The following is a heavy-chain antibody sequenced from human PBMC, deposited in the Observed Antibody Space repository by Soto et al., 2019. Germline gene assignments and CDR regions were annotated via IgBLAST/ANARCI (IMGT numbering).Heavy chain of an antibody. J-gene: IGHJ6*04. Sequence: PSETLSLTCAVSGGSFRGFYWTWIRQSPGKGLEWLGDINHVGITNYNPSLKSRVTISVHTSKNQFSLKLSSVTAADTAVYYCARARKGSGSDYYYHYGMDVWGKGTTVTVSS. D-gene: IGHD3-3*01. CDR3: ARARKGSGSDYYYHYGMDV. CDR2: INHVGIT. CDR1: GGSFRGFY. V-gene: IGHV4-34*01.